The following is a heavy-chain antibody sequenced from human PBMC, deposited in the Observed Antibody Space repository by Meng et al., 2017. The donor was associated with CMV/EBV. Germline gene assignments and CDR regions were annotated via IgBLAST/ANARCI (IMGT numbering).Heavy chain of an antibody. CDR3: ARGGTTSYPYGMDV. CDR2: ISSSGSTT. CDR1: GFTFSSYE. V-gene: IGHV3-48*03. Sequence: GESLKISRAASGFTFSSYEMNWVRQAPGKGLEWVSYISSSGSTTYYADSVKGRFTISRDNSKNTLYLQMNSLRAEDTAVYYCARGGTTSYPYGMDVWGQGTTVTVSS. D-gene: IGHD4-11*01. J-gene: IGHJ6*02.